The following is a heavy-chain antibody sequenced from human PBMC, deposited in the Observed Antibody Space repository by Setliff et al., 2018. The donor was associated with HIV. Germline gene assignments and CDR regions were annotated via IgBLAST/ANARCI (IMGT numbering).Heavy chain of an antibody. CDR2: MTASGSEI. CDR1: GFTFSIYE. CDR3: ANLWEVGA. V-gene: IGHV3-48*03. J-gene: IGHJ5*02. D-gene: IGHD1-26*01. Sequence: GGSLRLSCAASGFTFSIYEMNWVRQAPGKGLEWVSYMTASGSEIYYVDSVKGRFTISRDNARTSLYLEMSSLRVEDTAVYLCANLWEVGAWGQGTLVTVSS.